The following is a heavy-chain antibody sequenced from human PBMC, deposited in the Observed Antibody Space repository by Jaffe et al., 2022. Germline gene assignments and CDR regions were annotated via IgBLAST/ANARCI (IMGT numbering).Heavy chain of an antibody. J-gene: IGHJ3*02. Sequence: QVQLQESGPGLVKPSQTLSLTCTVSGGSISSGSYYWSWIRQPAGKGLEWIGRIYTSGSTNYNPSLKSRVTISVDTSKNQFSLKLSSVTAADTAVYYCARPARYCSGGSCQGGAFDIWGQGTMVTVSS. CDR3: ARPARYCSGGSCQGGAFDI. V-gene: IGHV4-61*02. CDR1: GGSISSGSYY. D-gene: IGHD2-15*01. CDR2: IYTSGST.